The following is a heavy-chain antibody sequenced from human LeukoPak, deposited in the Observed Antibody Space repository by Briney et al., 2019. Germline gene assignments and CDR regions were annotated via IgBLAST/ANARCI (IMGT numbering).Heavy chain of an antibody. J-gene: IGHJ6*02. CDR3: ARDRYCSGGSCYPHYGMDV. D-gene: IGHD2-15*01. CDR1: GFTFSSYS. Sequence: GGSLRLSCAASGFTFSSYSMNWVRQAPGKGLEWVSSISSSSSYIYYADSVEGRFTISRDNAKNSLYLQMNSLRAEDTAVYYCARDRYCSGGSCYPHYGMDVWGQGTTVTVSS. CDR2: ISSSSSYI. V-gene: IGHV3-21*01.